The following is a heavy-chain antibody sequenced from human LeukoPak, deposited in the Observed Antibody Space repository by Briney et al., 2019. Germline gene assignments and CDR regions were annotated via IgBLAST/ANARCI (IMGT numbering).Heavy chain of an antibody. CDR2: ISSSSSYI. CDR1: GFTFSSYS. Sequence: GGSLRLSWAASGFTFSSYSMNWVRQAPGKGLEWVSSISSSSSYIYYADSVKGRFTISRDNAKNSLYLQMNSLRAEDTAVYYCARDRSRDGYNSHMDVCGKGTTVTVSS. J-gene: IGHJ6*03. CDR3: ARDRSRDGYNSHMDV. D-gene: IGHD5-24*01. V-gene: IGHV3-21*01.